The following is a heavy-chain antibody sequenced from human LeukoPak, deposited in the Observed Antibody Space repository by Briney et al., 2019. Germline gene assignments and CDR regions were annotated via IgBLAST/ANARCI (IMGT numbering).Heavy chain of an antibody. CDR3: AKSGAVYYYDSSGYYYVDY. V-gene: IGHV3-30*18. J-gene: IGHJ4*02. CDR1: GFTFSSYG. Sequence: PGGSLRLSCAASGFTFSSYGMHWVRQAPGKGLEWVAVISYDGSNKYYADSVKGRFTISRDNSKNTLYLQMNSLRAEDTAVYYCAKSGAVYYYDSSGYYYVDYWGRGTLVTVSS. CDR2: ISYDGSNK. D-gene: IGHD3-22*01.